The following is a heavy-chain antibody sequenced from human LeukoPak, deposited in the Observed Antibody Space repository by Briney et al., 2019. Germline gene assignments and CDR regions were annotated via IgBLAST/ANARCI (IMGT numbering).Heavy chain of an antibody. CDR2: IIPIFGTA. J-gene: IGHJ4*02. V-gene: IGHV1-69*01. CDR3: ARFSSSGPYYFDY. D-gene: IGHD6-6*01. Sequence: SVKVSCKASGGTFSSYAISWVRQAPGQGLEWMGGIIPIFGTANYAQKFQGRVTIAADESTSTAYMELSSLRSEDTAVYYCARFSSSGPYYFDYWGQGTLVTVSS. CDR1: GGTFSSYA.